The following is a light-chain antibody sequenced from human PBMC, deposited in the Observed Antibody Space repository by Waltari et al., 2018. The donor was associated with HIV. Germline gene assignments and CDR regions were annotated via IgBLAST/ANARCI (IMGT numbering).Light chain of an antibody. CDR1: SSNIGSKT. J-gene: IGLJ3*02. Sequence: QSVLTQPPSASGTPGQRVTISCSGSSSNIGSKTVNWYQQLPGTAPKLLIYSNNQRPSGVPDRFSGSKSGTSASLAISGLQSEDEADYYCAAWDDSLNAWVFGGGTKLTV. CDR3: AAWDDSLNAWV. CDR2: SNN. V-gene: IGLV1-44*01.